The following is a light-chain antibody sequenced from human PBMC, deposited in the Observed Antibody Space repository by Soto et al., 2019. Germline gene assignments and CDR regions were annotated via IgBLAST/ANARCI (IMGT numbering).Light chain of an antibody. CDR2: GAS. CDR1: QSVSSSY. Sequence: EIVLTQSPGTLSLSPGARATLSCRASQSVSSSYLAWYQQKPGQAPRLLMYGASSRATGIPVRFSGSGSGTDFTLTISRLEPEDFAVYYCQYYDSSPTFGQGTKVDIK. CDR3: QYYDSSPT. J-gene: IGKJ1*01. V-gene: IGKV3-20*01.